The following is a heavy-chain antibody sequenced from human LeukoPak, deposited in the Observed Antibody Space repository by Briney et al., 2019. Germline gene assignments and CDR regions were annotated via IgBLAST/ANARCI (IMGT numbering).Heavy chain of an antibody. J-gene: IGHJ4*02. Sequence: ASVKVSCKASGGTFSNYAISWVRQAPGQGLEWMGGIISIFDSANYAQKFQGRVTITADDSTSTAYMELANLTSEDTAVYYCAKDAGANWKPLYFDYWGQGTLVTVSS. CDR2: IISIFDSA. CDR3: AKDAGANWKPLYFDY. V-gene: IGHV1-69*13. CDR1: GGTFSNYA. D-gene: IGHD1-1*01.